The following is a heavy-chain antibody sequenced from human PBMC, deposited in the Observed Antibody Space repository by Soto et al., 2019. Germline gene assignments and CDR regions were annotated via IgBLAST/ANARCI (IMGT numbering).Heavy chain of an antibody. V-gene: IGHV4-39*01. D-gene: IGHD3-3*01. CDR3: ARRARRTIVGVAILGWCDP. J-gene: IGHJ5*02. CDR2: IYYSGST. CDR1: GGSISSSSYY. Sequence: QLQLQESGPGLVKPSETLSLTCTVSGGSISSSSYYWGWIRQPPGKGLEWIGSIYYSGSTYYNPSRKGRATISVDTSKNQFSLKLSSVTAADTAGYYGARRARRTIVGVAILGWCDPWGQGTLVTVAS.